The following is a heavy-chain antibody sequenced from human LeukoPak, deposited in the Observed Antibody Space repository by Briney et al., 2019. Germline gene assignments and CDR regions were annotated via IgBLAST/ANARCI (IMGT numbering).Heavy chain of an antibody. CDR2: ISAYNGNT. D-gene: IGHD1-20*01. J-gene: IGHJ6*02. V-gene: IGHV1-18*01. CDR1: GYTFTSYG. CDR3: ARAYNWPPYYYYYGMDV. Sequence: GASVKVSCKASGYTFTSYGISWVRQAPGQGLEWMGWISAYNGNTNYAQKLQGRVTMTTDTSTSTAYMELRSLGSDDTAVYYCARAYNWPPYYYYYGMDVWGQGTTVTVSS.